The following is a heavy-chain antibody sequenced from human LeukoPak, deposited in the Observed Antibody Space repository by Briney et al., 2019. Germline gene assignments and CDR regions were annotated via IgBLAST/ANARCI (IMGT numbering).Heavy chain of an antibody. D-gene: IGHD2-15*01. V-gene: IGHV4-59*01. CDR1: VGSISSYY. Sequence: SETLSLTCTVSVGSISSYYWRWIRQPPGRGLEWIGYNYYSGSTNYNPSLKSRVTISVDTSKNQFSLQLSSVTAADTAVYYCATYCSGGSCYGYWGQGTLVTVSS. CDR2: NYYSGST. CDR3: ATYCSGGSCYGY. J-gene: IGHJ4*02.